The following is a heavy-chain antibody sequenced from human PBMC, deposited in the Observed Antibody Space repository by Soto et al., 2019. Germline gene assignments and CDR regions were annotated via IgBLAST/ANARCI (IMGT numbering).Heavy chain of an antibody. J-gene: IGHJ6*02. D-gene: IGHD3-3*01. V-gene: IGHV3-30-3*01. CDR1: GFTFSSYA. CDR3: ARGWRLLRSPGDV. CDR2: ISYDGSNK. Sequence: LRLSCAASGFTFSSYAMHWVRQAPGKGLEWVAVISYDGSNKYYADSVKGRFTISRDNSKNTLYLQMNSLRAEDTAVYYCARGWRLLRSPGDVWGQGTTVTVSS.